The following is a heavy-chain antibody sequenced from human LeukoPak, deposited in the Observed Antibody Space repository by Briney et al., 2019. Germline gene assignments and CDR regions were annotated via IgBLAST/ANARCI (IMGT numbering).Heavy chain of an antibody. J-gene: IGHJ4*02. Sequence: GGSLRLSCAASGFTFSTYAMSWVRQAPGKGLEWVSTMTSGGGSTYYADSVKGRFTISRDSSKNTLYLPVNSLRAEDTAVYYCARDNPNCVGTSCLLFDYWGQGTLVTVSS. V-gene: IGHV3-23*01. CDR1: GFTFSTYA. CDR2: MTSGGGST. D-gene: IGHD2-2*01. CDR3: ARDNPNCVGTSCLLFDY.